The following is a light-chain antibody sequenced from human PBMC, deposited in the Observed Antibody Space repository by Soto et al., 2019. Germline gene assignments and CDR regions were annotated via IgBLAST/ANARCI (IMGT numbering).Light chain of an antibody. CDR1: QSVSSYS. CDR2: GAS. CDR3: QQYGSSPALT. J-gene: IGKJ4*01. Sequence: TQSPSTLSASVGDRVTITCRASQSVSSYSLAWYQQKPGQAPRLLIYGASSRATGIPDRFNGSGSGTDLPLTISRLEPEDFAVYYGQQYGSSPALTFGGGTKVDIK. V-gene: IGKV3-20*01.